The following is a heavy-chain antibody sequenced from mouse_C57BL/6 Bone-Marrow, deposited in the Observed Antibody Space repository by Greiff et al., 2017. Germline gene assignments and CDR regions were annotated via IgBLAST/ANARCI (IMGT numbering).Heavy chain of an antibody. V-gene: IGHV5-17*01. CDR1: GFTFSDYG. D-gene: IGHD1-1*02. CDR2: ISSGSSTI. J-gene: IGHJ3*01. CDR3: ARFYGGGFAY. Sequence: EVKVEESGGGLVKPGGSLKLSCAASGFTFSDYGMHWVRQAPEKGLEWVAYISSGSSTIYYADTVKGRFTISRDKAKNTLCLQMTSLRSEDTAMYYCARFYGGGFAYWGQGTLVTVSA.